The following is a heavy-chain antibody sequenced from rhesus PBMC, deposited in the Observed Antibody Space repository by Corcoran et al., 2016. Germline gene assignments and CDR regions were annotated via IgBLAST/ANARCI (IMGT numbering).Heavy chain of an antibody. CDR3: ARVVGGSRYYCDY. D-gene: IGHD3-16*01. V-gene: IGHV4-99*02. J-gene: IGHJ4*01. Sequence: QVQLQESGPGLVKPSETLSLTCAVSGYSISSGYYWGWIRQPPGKGLEYIGYISGSSGSTYYNPPRKSRVTISKDPSKNQFCRKLSSVTAADTAVYYCARVVGGSRYYCDYWGQGVLVTVSS. CDR2: ISGSSGST. CDR1: GYSISSGYY.